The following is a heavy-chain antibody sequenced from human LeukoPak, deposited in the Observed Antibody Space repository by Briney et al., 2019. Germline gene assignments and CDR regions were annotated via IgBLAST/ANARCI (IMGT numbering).Heavy chain of an antibody. D-gene: IGHD6-19*01. J-gene: IGHJ4*02. CDR2: INPNSGGT. V-gene: IGHV1-2*02. CDR1: GYTFTGYY. Sequence: ASVKVSCKASGYTFTGYYMHWVRQAPGQGLEWMGWINPNSGGTNYAQKLQGRVTMTTDTSTSTAYMELRSLRSDDTAVYYCARVFRSSGWYRSHCFDYWGQGTLVTVSS. CDR3: ARVFRSSGWYRSHCFDY.